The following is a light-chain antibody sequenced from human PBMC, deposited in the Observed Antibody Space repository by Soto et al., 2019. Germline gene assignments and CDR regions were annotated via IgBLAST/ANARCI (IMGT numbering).Light chain of an antibody. Sequence: QLVLTQPPSASASLGASVTLTCTLSSGYSNYKVDWYQQRPGKGPRFVMRVGTGGIVGSKGDGIPDRFSVLGSGLNRYLTIKNIQEEDESDYLGGADHGSVSNFAVAFGGGTKLTVL. CDR1: SGYSNYK. CDR2: VGTGGIVG. J-gene: IGLJ2*01. V-gene: IGLV9-49*01. CDR3: GADHGSVSNFAVA.